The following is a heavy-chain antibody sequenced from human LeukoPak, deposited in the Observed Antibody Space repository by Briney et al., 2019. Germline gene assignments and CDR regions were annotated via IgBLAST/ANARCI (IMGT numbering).Heavy chain of an antibody. V-gene: IGHV4-30-2*01. J-gene: IGHJ4*02. CDR1: GGSISSGGYS. D-gene: IGHD6-13*01. Sequence: PSETLSLTCAVSGGSISSGGYSWRWIRQPPGKGLEWIGYMYHSGSIYNPSLKSRVTISVDRSKNQFSLKLSSVTAADTAVYYCARVVAAAGNSFDFWGQGTLVIVSS. CDR3: ARVVAAAGNSFDF. CDR2: MYHSGS.